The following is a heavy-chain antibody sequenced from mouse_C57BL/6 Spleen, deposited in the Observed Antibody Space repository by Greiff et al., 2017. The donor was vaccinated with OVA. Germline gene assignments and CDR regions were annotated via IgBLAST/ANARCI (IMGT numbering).Heavy chain of an antibody. Sequence: QVQLQQSGAELVKPGASVKISCKASGYAFSSYWMNWVKQRPGTGLEWIGQIYPGDGDTNYNGKFKGKATLTADKSASTAYMQLSSLTSEDSAVYCCARRDYEYFDVWGTGTTVTVSS. J-gene: IGHJ1*03. CDR2: IYPGDGDT. D-gene: IGHD2-4*01. CDR1: GYAFSSYW. CDR3: ARRDYEYFDV. V-gene: IGHV1-80*01.